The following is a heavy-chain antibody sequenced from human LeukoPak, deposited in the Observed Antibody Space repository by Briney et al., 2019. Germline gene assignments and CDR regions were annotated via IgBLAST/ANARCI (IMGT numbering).Heavy chain of an antibody. V-gene: IGHV3-74*01. CDR1: GFTFSNYW. CDR2: INSDGTIT. D-gene: IGHD3-22*01. CDR3: ARGTLGYHYDTSGYHDY. Sequence: PGGSLRLSCADSGFTFSNYWTHWVRQAPGKGLVCVSRINSDGTITSYADSVKGRFTISRDNAKNTLYLQMNSLRAEDTAVYYCARGTLGYHYDTSGYHDYWGQGTLVTVSS. J-gene: IGHJ4*02.